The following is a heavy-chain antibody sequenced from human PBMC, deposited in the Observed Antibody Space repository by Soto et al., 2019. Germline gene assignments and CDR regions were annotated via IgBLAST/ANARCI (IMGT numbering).Heavy chain of an antibody. CDR2: INQDGSER. V-gene: IGHV3-7*01. Sequence: EVQLVESGGGLVQPGGSLRLSCAASGFTFSTCWMMWVRQAPGKGLEWVANINQDGSERYYVDSVKGRFTISRDKAKNSLYLQMNSLRAEDTAVYYCVKDNRGSYWGQGTLVTVSS. CDR3: VKDNRGSY. CDR1: GFTFSTCW. J-gene: IGHJ4*02. D-gene: IGHD3-10*01.